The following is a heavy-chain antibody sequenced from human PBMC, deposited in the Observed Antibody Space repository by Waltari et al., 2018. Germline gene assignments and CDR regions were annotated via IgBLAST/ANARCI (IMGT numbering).Heavy chain of an antibody. CDR1: GFSFSSYD. CDR3: ARGIAATVSFFDY. CDR2: IGTAGDT. Sequence: EVQLVESGGGLVQPGGSLRLSCAVSGFSFSSYDMTWVGQATGKGLEWVSGIGTAGDTYYQDSVKGRFTISRENGKNSLYLQMNSLRAGDTAVYYCARGIAATVSFFDYWGQGTLVTVSS. D-gene: IGHD6-25*01. J-gene: IGHJ4*02. V-gene: IGHV3-13*01.